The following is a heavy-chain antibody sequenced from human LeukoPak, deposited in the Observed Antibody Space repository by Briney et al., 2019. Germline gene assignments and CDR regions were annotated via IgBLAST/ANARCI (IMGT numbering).Heavy chain of an antibody. V-gene: IGHV3-23*01. J-gene: IGHJ5*02. D-gene: IGHD3-9*01. CDR1: GFTFSNFA. Sequence: GGSLRLSCAASGFTFSNFAMTWVRQAPGKGLEWVSGVSGSGDTTYYADSVRGRFTISRENSKNILYLQMNSLRAEDTALYFCAKLAVYDILTGYYKNWFDPWGQGTLVSVSS. CDR2: VSGSGDTT. CDR3: AKLAVYDILTGYYKNWFDP.